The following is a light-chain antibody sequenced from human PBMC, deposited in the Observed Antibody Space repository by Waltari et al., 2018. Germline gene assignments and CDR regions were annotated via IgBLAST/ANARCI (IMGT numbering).Light chain of an antibody. V-gene: IGLV3-25*03. J-gene: IGLJ2*01. CDR3: QSADSSGTYVV. Sequence: SYELTQPPSVSVSPGQTARITCSGDALPKQYAYWYQQKPGPAPVLVIYKDSERPSGIPERFSGSSSGTTVTLIISGVQAEDEADYYCQSADSSGTYVVFGGGTKLTVL. CDR1: ALPKQY. CDR2: KDS.